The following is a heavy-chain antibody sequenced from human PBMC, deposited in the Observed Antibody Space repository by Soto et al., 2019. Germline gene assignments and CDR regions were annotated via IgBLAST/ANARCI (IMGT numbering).Heavy chain of an antibody. CDR1: GFTFSDYY. D-gene: IGHD3-9*01. Sequence: GGSLRLSCAASGFTFSDYYMSWIRQAPGKGLERVSYISSSSSYTNYADSVKGRFTISRDNAKNSLYLQMNSLRAEDTAVYYCARDLEYYDILTGYTATYAFDIWDQGTMVTVSS. CDR2: ISSSSSYT. V-gene: IGHV3-11*06. J-gene: IGHJ3*02. CDR3: ARDLEYYDILTGYTATYAFDI.